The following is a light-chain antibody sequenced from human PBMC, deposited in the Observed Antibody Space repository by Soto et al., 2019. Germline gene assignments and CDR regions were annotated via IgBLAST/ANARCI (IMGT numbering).Light chain of an antibody. CDR2: VAS. V-gene: IGKV1-39*01. CDR1: QSISRY. J-gene: IGKJ5*01. Sequence: DIQMTQSPSSLSATVGDRATITCRASQSISRYLNWYQQKPGKAPNLLIYVASSLQSEVPTRFSGSGSGTDFTLTITSLQPEDFATYYCQQSYGTPISCGQGTRLEIK. CDR3: QQSYGTPIS.